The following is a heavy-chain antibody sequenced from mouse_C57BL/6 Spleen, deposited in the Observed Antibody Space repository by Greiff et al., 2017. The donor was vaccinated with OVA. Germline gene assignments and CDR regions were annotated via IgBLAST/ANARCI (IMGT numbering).Heavy chain of an antibody. CDR2: IYPGDGDT. CDR3: ARDSFYAMDY. V-gene: IGHV1-82*01. J-gene: IGHJ4*01. Sequence: QVQLQQSGPELVKPGASVKISCKASGYAFSSSWMNWVKQRPGKGLEWIGRIYPGDGDTNSNGKFKGKATLTADKSSSTAYMQLSSLTSEDSAVYFCARDSFYAMDYWGQGTSVTVSS. CDR1: GYAFSSSW.